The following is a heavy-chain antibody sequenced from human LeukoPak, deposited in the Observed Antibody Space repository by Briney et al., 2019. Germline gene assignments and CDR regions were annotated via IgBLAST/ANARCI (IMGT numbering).Heavy chain of an antibody. D-gene: IGHD2-2*01. CDR3: AKDRGDIVVVPAAILDY. Sequence: GGSLRLSCAASGFTFSSYAMSWVRQAPGKGLEWVSAISGSGGSTYYADSVKGRFTISRDNSKNTLYLQMNSLRAEDTAVYYCAKDRGDIVVVPAAILDYWGQGTLVTVSS. V-gene: IGHV3-23*01. CDR2: ISGSGGST. J-gene: IGHJ4*02. CDR1: GFTFSSYA.